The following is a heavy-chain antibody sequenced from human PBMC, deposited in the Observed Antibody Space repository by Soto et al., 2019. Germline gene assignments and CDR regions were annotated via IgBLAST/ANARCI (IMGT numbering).Heavy chain of an antibody. D-gene: IGHD2-21*02. V-gene: IGHV4-39*07. CDR1: GGTINSTSYY. J-gene: IGHJ4*02. Sequence: SETLSLTCTVSGGTINSTSYYWGWIRQPPGKGLEWIGSIYYSGSTYYNPSLKSRVTISVDTSKNQFSLKLSSVTVADTAVYYCVRCADRYKCGFWGQGTLVTVSS. CDR2: IYYSGST. CDR3: VRCADRYKCGF.